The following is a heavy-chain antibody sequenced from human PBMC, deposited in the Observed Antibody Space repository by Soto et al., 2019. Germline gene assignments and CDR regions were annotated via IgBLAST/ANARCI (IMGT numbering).Heavy chain of an antibody. Sequence: PSETLSLTCAVSGCSISSGGYSWSWIRQPPGKGLEWIGYIYHSGSTYYNPSLKSRVTISVDRSKNQFSLKLSSVTAADTAVYYCARATVTTEFDYWGQGTQVTVSS. CDR3: ARATVTTEFDY. CDR2: IYHSGST. J-gene: IGHJ4*02. V-gene: IGHV4-30-2*01. CDR1: GCSISSGGYS. D-gene: IGHD4-17*01.